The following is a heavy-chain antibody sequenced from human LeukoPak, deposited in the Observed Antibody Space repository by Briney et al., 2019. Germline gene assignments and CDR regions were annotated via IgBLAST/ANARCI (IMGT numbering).Heavy chain of an antibody. D-gene: IGHD2-15*01. J-gene: IGHJ3*02. V-gene: IGHV4-34*01. CDR1: GESFSGYY. Sequence: SETLSLTCAVYGESFSGYYWSWIRQPPGKGLEWIGEINHSGSTNYNPSLKSRVTISVDTSKNQFSLKLSSVTAAGTAVYYCARGGYCSGGSCYYDAFDIWGQGTMVTVSS. CDR2: INHSGST. CDR3: ARGGYCSGGSCYYDAFDI.